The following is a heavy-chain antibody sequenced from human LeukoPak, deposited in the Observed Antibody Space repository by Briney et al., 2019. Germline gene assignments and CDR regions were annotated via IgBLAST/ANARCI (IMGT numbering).Heavy chain of an antibody. V-gene: IGHV3-72*01. D-gene: IGHD1-26*01. CDR1: GFTFSDHY. J-gene: IGHJ4*02. CDR3: ARARLGAPTRVFDH. Sequence: GGSLRLSCAASGFTFSDHYMDWVRQAPGKGLEWIGRIRNKANSYTTEYAASVKGRFTVSRDDSTNSLYLQMNSLRNEDTALYYCARARLGAPTRVFDHWGQGTLVTVSS. CDR2: IRNKANSYTT.